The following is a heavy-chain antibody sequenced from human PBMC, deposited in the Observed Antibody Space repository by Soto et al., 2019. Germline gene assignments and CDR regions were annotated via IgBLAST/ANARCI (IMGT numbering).Heavy chain of an antibody. Sequence: ASVKVSCKVSGYTLTELSMHWVRQAPGKRLERKGSFDPEDGETIYAQKFQGRVTMTEDTSTDTAYMELSSLRSEDTAVYYCATTVTDYSNSQITYYFDYWGQGTLVTVSS. J-gene: IGHJ4*02. CDR1: GYTLTELS. CDR3: ATTVTDYSNSQITYYFDY. CDR2: FDPEDGET. V-gene: IGHV1-24*01. D-gene: IGHD4-4*01.